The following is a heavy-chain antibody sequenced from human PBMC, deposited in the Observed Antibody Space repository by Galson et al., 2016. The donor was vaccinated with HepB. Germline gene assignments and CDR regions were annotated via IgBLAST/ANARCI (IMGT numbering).Heavy chain of an antibody. D-gene: IGHD2-8*01. J-gene: IGHJ6*02. CDR3: AIDLMLYQAEGFYYYDMDV. CDR1: GFTFSGSA. Sequence: SLRLSCAASGFTFSGSAIHWVRQASGKGLEWVGHIRSKANRYATAYAASVKGRFTISRDDSKNTAYLQMNSLETEDTAVYYCAIDLMLYQAEGFYYYDMDVWGQGTTVTVSS. CDR2: IRSKANRYAT. V-gene: IGHV3-73*01.